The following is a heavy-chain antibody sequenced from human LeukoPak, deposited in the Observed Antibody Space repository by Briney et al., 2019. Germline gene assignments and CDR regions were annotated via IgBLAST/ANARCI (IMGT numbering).Heavy chain of an antibody. V-gene: IGHV6-1*01. Sequence: SQTLSLTCAISGDSVSSNSAAWNWIRQSPSSGLEWLGRTYYRSKWYNDYAVSVKSGITINPDTSKNQFSLQLNSVTPEDTAVYYCARGITMVRGYWFDPWGQGTLVTVSS. J-gene: IGHJ5*02. CDR3: ARGITMVRGYWFDP. CDR2: TYYRSKWYN. D-gene: IGHD3-10*01. CDR1: GDSVSSNSAA.